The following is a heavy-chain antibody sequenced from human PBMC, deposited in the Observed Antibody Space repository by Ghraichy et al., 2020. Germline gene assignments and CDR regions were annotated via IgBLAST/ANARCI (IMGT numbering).Heavy chain of an antibody. CDR2: ISGSGGTT. CDR3: VQGDYYGSGIQYYYYYGMDV. CDR1: GFTFSSYA. J-gene: IGHJ6*02. Sequence: GGSLRLSCAASGFTFSSYAMSWVRQAPGKGLEWVSSISGSGGTTYYADSVKSRFTISRDNFKNTLYLQMNSLTAEDTAVYYCVQGDYYGSGIQYYYYYGMDVWGQGTTVTVSS. V-gene: IGHV3-23*01. D-gene: IGHD3-10*01.